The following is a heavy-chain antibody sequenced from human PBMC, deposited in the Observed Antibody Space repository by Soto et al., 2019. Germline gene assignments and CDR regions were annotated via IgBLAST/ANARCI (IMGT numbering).Heavy chain of an antibody. Sequence: QVQLVQSGAEVKKPGSSVKVSCKASGGTFSSYAISWVRQAPGQGLEWMGGFIPIFGTANYAQKFQGRVTITADESTSTAYMELSSLRSEDTAVYYCARDARTDYYDSSGYSPFDYWGQGTLVTVSS. CDR3: ARDARTDYYDSSGYSPFDY. V-gene: IGHV1-69*01. D-gene: IGHD3-22*01. CDR1: GGTFSSYA. CDR2: FIPIFGTA. J-gene: IGHJ4*02.